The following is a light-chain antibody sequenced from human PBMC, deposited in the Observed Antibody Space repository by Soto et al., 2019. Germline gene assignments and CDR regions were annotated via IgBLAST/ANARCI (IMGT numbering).Light chain of an antibody. CDR3: QQYGTSPPVYT. J-gene: IGKJ2*01. CDR2: GAS. Sequence: EIVLTQSPGTLSLSPGERATLSCRASQSVSSSYLAWYHQKPGQAPRLLIYGASSRATGIPDRFSGSGSGTDFTLTISRRVPEDLAIYYCQQYGTSPPVYTFGHGNNLEIK. V-gene: IGKV3-20*01. CDR1: QSVSSSY.